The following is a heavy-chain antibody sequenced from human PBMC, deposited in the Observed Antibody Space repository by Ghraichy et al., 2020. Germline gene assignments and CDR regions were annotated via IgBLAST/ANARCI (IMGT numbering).Heavy chain of an antibody. CDR1: GFIFNNFG. CDR2: IKQDGSEN. Sequence: GGSLRLSCAASGFIFNNFGMSWVRQAPGKGLEWVANIKQDGSENYYVDSVKGRFTISRDNAENSLYLQMSSLRAEDTAVYYCARGGAFYPDWGQGALVTVSS. D-gene: IGHD4/OR15-4a*01. V-gene: IGHV3-7*04. CDR3: ARGGAFYPD. J-gene: IGHJ4*02.